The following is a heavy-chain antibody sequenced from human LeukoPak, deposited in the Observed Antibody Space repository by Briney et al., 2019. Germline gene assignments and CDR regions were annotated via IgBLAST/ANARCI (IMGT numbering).Heavy chain of an antibody. CDR3: AREATYYDFWSGPDHRGYFDY. J-gene: IGHJ4*02. CDR1: GFTFSSYS. V-gene: IGHV3-21*01. Sequence: PGGSLRLSCAASGFTFSSYSMNWVRQAPGKGLEWVSSISSSSSYIYYADSVKGRFTISRDNAKNSLYLQMNSLRAEDTAVYYCAREATYYDFWSGPDHRGYFDYWGQGTLVTVSS. D-gene: IGHD3-3*01. CDR2: ISSSSSYI.